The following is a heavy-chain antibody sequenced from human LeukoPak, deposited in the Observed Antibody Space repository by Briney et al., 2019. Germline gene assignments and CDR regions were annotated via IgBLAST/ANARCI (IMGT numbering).Heavy chain of an antibody. CDR1: GFTFSSYA. CDR2: ISGSGGST. D-gene: IGHD3-3*01. CDR3: AKGSAYDFWSGYYEDY. V-gene: IGHV3-23*01. Sequence: GGSLRLSCAASGFTFSSYAMSWVRQAPGKGLEWVSAISGSGGSTYYADSVKGRFTISRDNSKNTLYLQMNSLRAEDTAVYYCAKGSAYDFWSGYYEDYWGQGTLVTVSS. J-gene: IGHJ4*02.